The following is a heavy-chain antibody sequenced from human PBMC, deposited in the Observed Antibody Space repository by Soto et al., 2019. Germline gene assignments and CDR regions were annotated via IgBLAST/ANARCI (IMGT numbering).Heavy chain of an antibody. CDR1: GGTFSSYA. Sequence: SVKVSCKASGGTFSSYAISWVRQAPGQGLEWMGGIIPIFGTANYAQKFQGRVTITADKSTSTAYMELSSLRSEDTAVYYCARDRWRGYDILTGSKTLDYWGQGTLVTVSS. CDR3: ARDRWRGYDILTGSKTLDY. CDR2: IIPIFGTA. J-gene: IGHJ4*02. D-gene: IGHD3-9*01. V-gene: IGHV1-69*06.